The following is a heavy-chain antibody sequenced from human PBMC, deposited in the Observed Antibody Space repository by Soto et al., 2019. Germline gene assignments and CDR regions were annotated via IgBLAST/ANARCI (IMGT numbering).Heavy chain of an antibody. CDR2: IVVGSGNT. Sequence: QMQLVQSGPEVKKPGTSVKGSCKASGFNFTSSAVQWVRQARGQRLELIGWIVVGSGNTNYAQKFQERVTITRDMSTSTASMELSSRKSEDTAVYYCAAALQDYGDYVRFYFDYWGQGTLVTVSS. D-gene: IGHD4-17*01. CDR3: AAALQDYGDYVRFYFDY. V-gene: IGHV1-58*01. CDR1: GFNFTSSA. J-gene: IGHJ4*02.